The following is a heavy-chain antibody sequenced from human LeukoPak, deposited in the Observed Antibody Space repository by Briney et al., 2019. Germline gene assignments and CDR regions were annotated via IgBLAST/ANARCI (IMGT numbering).Heavy chain of an antibody. Sequence: ASVTVSCKASGFTFTSYDINWVRQASGQGLEWMGWMNPNNGNTGYAQKFQGRVTMTRDTSISTAYMELRGLRSEDTAVYYCVRDGEGVAISVNYWFDPWGQGTLVTVSS. V-gene: IGHV1-8*01. D-gene: IGHD3-10*01. J-gene: IGHJ5*02. CDR1: GFTFTSYD. CDR2: MNPNNGNT. CDR3: VRDGEGVAISVNYWFDP.